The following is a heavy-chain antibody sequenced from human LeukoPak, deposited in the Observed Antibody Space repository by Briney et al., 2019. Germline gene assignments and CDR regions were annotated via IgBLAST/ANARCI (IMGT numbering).Heavy chain of an antibody. V-gene: IGHV4-38-2*02. J-gene: IGHJ3*02. Sequence: SETLSLTCTVSGYSISSGYYWGWIRQPPGKGLEWFGSIYHSGSTYYNPSLKSRVTISVDTSKNQFSLKLSSVTAADTAVYYCARDRRGYCSGGSCFDDAFDIWGQGTMVTVSS. D-gene: IGHD2-15*01. CDR1: GYSISSGYY. CDR2: IYHSGST. CDR3: ARDRRGYCSGGSCFDDAFDI.